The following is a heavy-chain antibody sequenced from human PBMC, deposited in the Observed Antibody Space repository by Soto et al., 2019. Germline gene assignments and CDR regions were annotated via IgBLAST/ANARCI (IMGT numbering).Heavy chain of an antibody. CDR2: IYPGDSDT. Sequence: GESLKISCKASGYTFTSYWIGWVRQMPGKGLEWMGIIYPGDSDTRYSPSFQGQVTISADKSISTAYLQWSSLKASDTAMYYCAFSLGWGSYYWSRGYYGRDVWGKGPRVPVP. CDR3: AFSLGWGSYYWSRGYYGRDV. V-gene: IGHV5-51*01. CDR1: GYTFTSYW. D-gene: IGHD3-10*01. J-gene: IGHJ6*04.